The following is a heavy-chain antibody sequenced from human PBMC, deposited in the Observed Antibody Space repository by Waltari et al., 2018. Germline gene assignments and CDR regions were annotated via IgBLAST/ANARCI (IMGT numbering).Heavy chain of an antibody. Sequence: QVQLQESGPGLVKPSETLSLTCTVSGCSISSYYWSWIGPPTGTGVERIGYIYTSGSTNYNPSLKSRVTISVDTSKNQFSLKLSSVTAADTAVYYCARDPPIYCSGGSCYSPWGQGTLVTVSS. CDR1: GCSISSYY. V-gene: IGHV4-4*09. CDR2: IYTSGST. D-gene: IGHD2-15*01. CDR3: ARDPPIYCSGGSCYSP. J-gene: IGHJ5*02.